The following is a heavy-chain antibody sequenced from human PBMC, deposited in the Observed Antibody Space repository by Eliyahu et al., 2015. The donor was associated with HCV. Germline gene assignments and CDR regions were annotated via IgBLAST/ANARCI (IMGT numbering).Heavy chain of an antibody. CDR3: AKSGSYYFHYFDY. CDR1: GGSFSGYY. V-gene: IGHV4-34*01. D-gene: IGHD1-26*01. Sequence: QVQLQQWGAGLLKPSETLSLTCAVYGGSFSGYYWSWIRQPPGKGLEWIGEINHSGSTNYNPSLKSRVTISVDTSKNQFSLKLSSVTAADTAVYYCAKSGSYYFHYFDYWGQGTLVTVSS. CDR2: INHSGST. J-gene: IGHJ4*02.